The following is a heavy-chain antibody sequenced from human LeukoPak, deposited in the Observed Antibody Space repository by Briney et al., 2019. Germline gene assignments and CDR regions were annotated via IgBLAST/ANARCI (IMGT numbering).Heavy chain of an antibody. CDR2: IYDSLSA. CDR3: ARFVSIRGGIHLNYFDS. CDR1: GGSIDGRSYN. V-gene: IGHV4-39*01. Sequence: PSETLSLTCAVSGGSIDGRSYNWGWVRQPPGKGLEWIGSIYDSLSAYYNPSLKSRVTISIDMSKKQFSLNLNSAPAADSAVYYCARFVSIRGGIHLNYFDSWGQGRLVTVSS. D-gene: IGHD2-15*01. J-gene: IGHJ4*02.